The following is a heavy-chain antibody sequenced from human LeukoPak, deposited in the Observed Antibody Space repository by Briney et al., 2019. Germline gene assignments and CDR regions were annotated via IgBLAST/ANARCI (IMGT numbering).Heavy chain of an antibody. CDR2: IYHSGST. V-gene: IGHV4-38-2*02. Sequence: SETLSLTCTVSGYSISSGYYWGWIRQPPGKGLEWIGSIYHSGSTYYNPSLKSRVTISVDTSKNQFSLKLSSVTAADTAVYYCARHEGYDILTGYRIWGQGTLVTVSS. D-gene: IGHD3-9*01. J-gene: IGHJ4*02. CDR1: GYSISSGYY. CDR3: ARHEGYDILTGYRI.